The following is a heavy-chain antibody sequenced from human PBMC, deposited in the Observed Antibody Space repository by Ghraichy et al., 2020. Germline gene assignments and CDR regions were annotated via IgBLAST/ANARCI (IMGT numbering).Heavy chain of an antibody. CDR2: ISTSGRTI. D-gene: IGHD3-22*01. J-gene: IGHJ4*02. CDR1: GFTFSTYG. CDR3: ARMLEDDDDSVFSGPLDS. Sequence: GGSLRLSCASSGFTFSTYGVNWVRQAPGKGLEWLSYISTSGRTIYYSDSVKGRFTISRDNAKNSLYLQMNSLRAEDTAVYYCARMLEDDDDSVFSGPLDSWGQGTLVTVS. V-gene: IGHV3-48*03.